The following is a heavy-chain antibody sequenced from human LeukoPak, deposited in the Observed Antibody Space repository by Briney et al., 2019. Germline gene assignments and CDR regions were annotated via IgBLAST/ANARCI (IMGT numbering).Heavy chain of an antibody. CDR2: MNPNSGNT. CDR1: GYTFTSYD. J-gene: IGHJ4*02. V-gene: IGHV1-8*01. Sequence: ASVKVSRKASGYTFTSYDINWVRQATGQGLEWMGWMNPNSGNTGYAQKFQGRVTMTRNTSISTAYMELSSLRSEDTAVYYCARGRWAYYYDSSGYKYWGQGTLVTVSS. D-gene: IGHD3-22*01. CDR3: ARGRWAYYYDSSGYKY.